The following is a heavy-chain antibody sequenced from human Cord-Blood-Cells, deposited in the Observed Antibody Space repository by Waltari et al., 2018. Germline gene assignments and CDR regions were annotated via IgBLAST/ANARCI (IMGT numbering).Heavy chain of an antibody. CDR2: IYYSGST. V-gene: IGHV4-39*01. CDR3: ARHKTYYDFWSGYSYYFDY. D-gene: IGHD3-3*01. Sequence: QLQLQESGPGLVKPSETLSLTCTVSGGSISSSSYYWGWIRQPPGKGLEWIGSIYYSGSTYYNPSLKSRVTISVDTSKNQFSLKLSSVTAADTAVYYCARHKTYYDFWSGYSYYFDYWGQGTLVTVSS. J-gene: IGHJ4*02. CDR1: GGSISSSSYY.